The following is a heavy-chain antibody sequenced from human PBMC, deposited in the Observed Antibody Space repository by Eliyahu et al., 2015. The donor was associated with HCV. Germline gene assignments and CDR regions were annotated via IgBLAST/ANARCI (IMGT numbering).Heavy chain of an antibody. CDR1: GFPVSSNY. J-gene: IGHJ5*02. V-gene: IGHV3-66*02. CDR2: IYSGGST. D-gene: IGHD3-10*01. CDR3: ARAPLTDRDWFDP. Sequence: EVQLVESGGGLVQPGGSLRLSCAASGFPVSSNYMXWVRQAPGKGLEWVSVIYSGGSTYYADSVKGRFTISRDNSKNTLYLQMNSLRAEDTAVYYCARAPLTDRDWFDPWGQGTLVTVSS.